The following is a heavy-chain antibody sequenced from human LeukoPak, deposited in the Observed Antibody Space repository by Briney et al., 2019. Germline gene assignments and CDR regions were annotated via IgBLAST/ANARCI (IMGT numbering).Heavy chain of an antibody. CDR1: GFTFSSYT. J-gene: IGHJ3*01. Sequence: PGGPLRLSCAASGFTFSSYTMNWVRQAPGKGLEWVSSISSSSTYIYYADSVKGRFTISRDNAKNSLHLQMNSLRAEDTAVYHCTRVGSWDTFDVWGQGTMVTVSS. D-gene: IGHD3-10*01. CDR3: TRVGSWDTFDV. CDR2: ISSSSTYI. V-gene: IGHV3-21*01.